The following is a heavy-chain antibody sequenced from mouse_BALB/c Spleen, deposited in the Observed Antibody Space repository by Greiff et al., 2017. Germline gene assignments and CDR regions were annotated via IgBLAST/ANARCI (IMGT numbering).Heavy chain of an antibody. J-gene: IGHJ4*01. CDR2: ISDGGSYT. Sequence: EVKLVESGGGLVKPGGSLKLSCAASGFTFSDYYMYWVRQTPEKRLEWVATISDGGSYTYYPDSVKGRFTISRDNAKNNLYLQMSSLKSEDTAMYYCARGQKYGNYDAMDYWGQGTSVTVSS. D-gene: IGHD2-10*02. V-gene: IGHV5-4*02. CDR1: GFTFSDYY. CDR3: ARGQKYGNYDAMDY.